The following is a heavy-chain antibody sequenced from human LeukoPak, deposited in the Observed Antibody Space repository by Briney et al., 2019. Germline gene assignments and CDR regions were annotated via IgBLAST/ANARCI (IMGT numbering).Heavy chain of an antibody. V-gene: IGHV3-30*18. D-gene: IGHD4-17*01. CDR2: ISYDGSNK. J-gene: IGHJ4*02. CDR3: AKARVYDDYGGY. CDR1: GFTFSSYG. Sequence: GGSLRLSCAASGFTFSSYGMQWVRQAPGKGLEWVAVISYDGSNKYYADSVKGRFTISRDNSKNTLYLQMNSLRAEDTAVYYCAKARVYDDYGGYWGQGTLATVSS.